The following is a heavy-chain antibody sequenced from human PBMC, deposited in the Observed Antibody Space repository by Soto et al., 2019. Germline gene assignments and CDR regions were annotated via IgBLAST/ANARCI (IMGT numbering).Heavy chain of an antibody. Sequence: SETLSLTCTVSGGSISSGGYYCSWIRQHPGKGLEWIGYIYYSGSTYYNPSLKSRVFISVDTSKNQFSLKLSSVTAAGTAVYYCALRLGDPGRLYFDYWGQGTLVTVSS. D-gene: IGHD3-16*01. CDR3: ALRLGDPGRLYFDY. V-gene: IGHV4-31*03. CDR2: IYYSGST. CDR1: GGSISSGGYY. J-gene: IGHJ4*02.